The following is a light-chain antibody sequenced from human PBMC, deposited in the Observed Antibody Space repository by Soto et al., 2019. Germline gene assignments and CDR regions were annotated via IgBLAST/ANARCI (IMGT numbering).Light chain of an antibody. V-gene: IGKV3-15*01. J-gene: IGKJ4*01. Sequence: IVMTQSPAILSVSPGERVTLSCRASQGIGITLAWYQQKPGQTPRLLIYGASTRATGIPARFSGSGSGTEFTLTINSLQPEDSAVYYCQRYNDWPLTFGGGTKVEIK. CDR1: QGIGIT. CDR2: GAS. CDR3: QRYNDWPLT.